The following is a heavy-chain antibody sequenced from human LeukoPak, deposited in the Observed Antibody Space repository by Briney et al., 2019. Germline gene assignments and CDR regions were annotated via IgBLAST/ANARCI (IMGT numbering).Heavy chain of an antibody. J-gene: IGHJ4*02. CDR1: GFTVSSNY. V-gene: IGHV3-66*02. D-gene: IGHD3-10*01. Sequence: GGSLRLSCAASGFTVSSNYMSWVRQAPGKGLERVSVIYSGGSTYYADSVKGRFTISRDNSKNTLYLQMNSLRAEDTAVYYCARDMVRGVSFDYWGQGTLVTVSS. CDR2: IYSGGST. CDR3: ARDMVRGVSFDY.